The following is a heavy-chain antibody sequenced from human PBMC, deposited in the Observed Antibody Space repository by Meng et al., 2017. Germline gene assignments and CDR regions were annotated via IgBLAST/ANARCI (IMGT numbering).Heavy chain of an antibody. J-gene: IGHJ3*02. D-gene: IGHD2-21*02. CDR3: ARTAYCGGDCYDAFDI. CDR1: GYSFTSYW. Sequence: GESLKISWKGSGYSFTSYWNGWVRQMPGQGLEWMGIIYPGDSDTGYSPSFQGQVTISADKSISTAYLQWSSLKASDTAMYYCARTAYCGGDCYDAFDIWGQGTMVTVSS. V-gene: IGHV5-51*01. CDR2: IYPGDSDT.